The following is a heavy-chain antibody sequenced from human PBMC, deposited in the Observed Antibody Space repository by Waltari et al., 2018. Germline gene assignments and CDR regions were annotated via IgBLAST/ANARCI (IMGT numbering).Heavy chain of an antibody. V-gene: IGHV3-7*01. Sequence: EVQLVESGGGLVQPGGSLRLSCAASGFTFSSYWMSWVRQDQGKGLEWVANIKQDGSEKYYVDSLKGRFTISRDNAKNSLYLQMNSLRAEDTAVYYCARDVTIFGVVIALDYWGQGTLVTVSS. CDR3: ARDVTIFGVVIALDY. CDR1: GFTFSSYW. CDR2: IKQDGSEK. J-gene: IGHJ4*02. D-gene: IGHD3-3*01.